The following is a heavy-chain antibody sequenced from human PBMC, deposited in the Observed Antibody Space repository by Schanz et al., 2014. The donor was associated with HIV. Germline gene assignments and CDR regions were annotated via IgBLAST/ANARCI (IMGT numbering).Heavy chain of an antibody. CDR2: IWYDGTNI. CDR3: ARVKYCSGTSCPWSWYFDL. J-gene: IGHJ2*01. Sequence: QVQLVESGGGVVQPGRSLRLSCAPSGFTFSNYGMHWVRQAPGKGLEWVAVIWYDGTNIDYADSVKGRFTISRENAKNSLYLQMNSLRAGDTAVYYCARVKYCSGTSCPWSWYFDLWGRGPLVTVSS. V-gene: IGHV3-33*08. D-gene: IGHD2-2*01. CDR1: GFTFSNYG.